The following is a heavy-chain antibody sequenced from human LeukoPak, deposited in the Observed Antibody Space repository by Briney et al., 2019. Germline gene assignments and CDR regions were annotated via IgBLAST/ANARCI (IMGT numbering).Heavy chain of an antibody. CDR2: INPSGGST. V-gene: IGHV1-46*01. J-gene: IGHJ4*02. Sequence: ASVKVSCKASGYTFTSYYMHWVRQAPGQGLEWMGIINPSGGSTSYAQKFQGRVTMTRDTSTSTVYMELSTLRSEDTAVYYCARVLIAAAGMEYFDYWGQGTLVTVSS. CDR3: ARVLIAAAGMEYFDY. CDR1: GYTFTSYY. D-gene: IGHD6-13*01.